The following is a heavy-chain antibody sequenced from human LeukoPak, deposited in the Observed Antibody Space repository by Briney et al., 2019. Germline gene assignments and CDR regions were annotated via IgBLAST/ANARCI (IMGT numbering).Heavy chain of an antibody. J-gene: IGHJ4*02. CDR1: GYTFTSYG. Sequence: ASVKVSCKASGYTFTSYGISWVRQAPGQGLEWMGWISAYNGNTNYAQKLQGRVTMTTDTSTSTAYMELRSPRSDDTAVYYCARDTYYDFWSGYRGFDYWGQGTLVTVSS. D-gene: IGHD3-3*01. CDR3: ARDTYYDFWSGYRGFDY. CDR2: ISAYNGNT. V-gene: IGHV1-18*01.